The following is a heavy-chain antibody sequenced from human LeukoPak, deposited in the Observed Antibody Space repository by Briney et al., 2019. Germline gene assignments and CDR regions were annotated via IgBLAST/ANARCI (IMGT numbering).Heavy chain of an antibody. CDR1: GYTFTGYY. J-gene: IGHJ4*02. Sequence: ASVKVSCKASGYTFTGYYIHWVRQAPGQGLEWMGWINPYSGGTNYAQQFQGRVTMTRDTSISTAYMELSRLRSDDTAVYYCASGVAAALVPFDYWGQGTLVTVSS. D-gene: IGHD3-10*01. CDR3: ASGVAAALVPFDY. V-gene: IGHV1-2*02. CDR2: INPYSGGT.